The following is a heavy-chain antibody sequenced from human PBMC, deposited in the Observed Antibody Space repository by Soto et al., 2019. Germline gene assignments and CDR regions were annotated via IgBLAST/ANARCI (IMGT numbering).Heavy chain of an antibody. CDR3: PKDSKVEFDYGDYGSCDY. CDR1: GFTFSSYG. V-gene: IGHV3-30*18. Sequence: QVQLVESGGGVVQPGRSLRISCAASGFTFSSYGMHWVRQAPGKGLEWVAVISYDGSNKYYADSVKGRFTISRDNSKNTLYLQMNSLRAEDKAVYYCPKDSKVEFDYGDYGSCDYGGQGTLVTVSS. CDR2: ISYDGSNK. J-gene: IGHJ4*01. D-gene: IGHD4-17*01.